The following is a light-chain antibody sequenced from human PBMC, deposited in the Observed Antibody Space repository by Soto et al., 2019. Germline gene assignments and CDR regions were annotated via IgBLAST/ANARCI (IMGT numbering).Light chain of an antibody. CDR3: QQRSNWPRT. CDR2: DAS. CDR1: QSVSSY. V-gene: IGKV3-11*01. J-gene: IGKJ2*01. Sequence: EIVLTQSPATLSLSPGERATLSCRASQSVSSYLAWYQQNPGQAPRLLIYDASNRATGIPARFSGSGSGTDFTLPISSLEPEDLAVYYCQQRSNWPRTFGHGTQLESK.